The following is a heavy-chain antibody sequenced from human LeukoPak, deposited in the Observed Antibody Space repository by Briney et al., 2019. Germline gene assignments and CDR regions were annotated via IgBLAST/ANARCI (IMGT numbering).Heavy chain of an antibody. CDR3: ARDRCSSNSCFFDY. D-gene: IGHD2-2*01. V-gene: IGHV3-7*01. CDR1: GFTFSSYW. Sequence: GGSLRLSCAASGFTFSSYWMSWVRQAPGKGLEWVANIKQDGSEKYYVDSVKGRFTISRDNAKNSLYLQVNSLRAEDTAVYYCARDRCSSNSCFFDYWGQGTLVTVSS. J-gene: IGHJ4*02. CDR2: IKQDGSEK.